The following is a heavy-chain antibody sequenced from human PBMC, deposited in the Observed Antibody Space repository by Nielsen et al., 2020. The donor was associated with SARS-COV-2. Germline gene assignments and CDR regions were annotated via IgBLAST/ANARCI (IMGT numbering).Heavy chain of an antibody. CDR3: ARAPDIVLQPTAIPL. CDR1: GGSISSGGYY. CDR2: VFATGST. V-gene: IGHV4-61*02. D-gene: IGHD2-8*01. Sequence: SETLSLTCTVSGGSISSGGYYWTWIRQPAGKGLEWIGRVFATGSTDYNPSLKSRVTISIDTSKNQFSLNLRFVTAADTAVYYCARAPDIVLQPTAIPLWGQGTMVPVSS. J-gene: IGHJ3*01.